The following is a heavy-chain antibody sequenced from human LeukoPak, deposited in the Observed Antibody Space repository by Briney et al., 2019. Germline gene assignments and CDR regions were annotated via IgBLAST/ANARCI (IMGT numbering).Heavy chain of an antibody. CDR2: INPNSGGT. Sequence: ASVEVSCKASGYTFTGYNMHWVRQAPGQGLEWMGWINPNSGGTNYAQKFQGRVTMTRDTSINTAYMELGRLTSDDTALYYCTKEGVDSYWGQGTLVTVSS. D-gene: IGHD3-22*01. CDR3: TKEGVDSY. CDR1: GYTFTGYN. V-gene: IGHV1-2*02. J-gene: IGHJ4*02.